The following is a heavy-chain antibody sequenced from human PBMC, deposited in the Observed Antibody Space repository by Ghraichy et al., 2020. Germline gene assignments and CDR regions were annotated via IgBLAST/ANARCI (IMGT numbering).Heavy chain of an antibody. CDR3: TRGVSGDPFDY. Sequence: GGSLRLSCTASGFTFGDYIISWFRQAPGMGLEWIGFIRNKAYGGTTQYAASVKGRFTISRDDSKSIAYLQMNSLKTEDTAVYYCTRGVSGDPFDYWGQGTLVTVSS. V-gene: IGHV3-49*03. CDR1: GFTFGDYI. D-gene: IGHD2-21*02. CDR2: IRNKAYGGTT. J-gene: IGHJ4*02.